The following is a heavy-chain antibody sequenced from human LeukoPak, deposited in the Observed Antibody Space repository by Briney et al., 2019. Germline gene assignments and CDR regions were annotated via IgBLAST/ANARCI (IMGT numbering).Heavy chain of an antibody. CDR3: ARYTDHYYFDY. Sequence: GESLQISCKGSGYSLTSSWIGWVRQMPGKGLEWMGIIYPGDSDTRYRPSFQGQVTISADKSISTAYLQWSSLNTSDTAMYYCARYTDHYYFDYWGQGTLVTVSS. J-gene: IGHJ4*02. V-gene: IGHV5-51*01. CDR2: IYPGDSDT. D-gene: IGHD1-1*01. CDR1: GYSLTSSW.